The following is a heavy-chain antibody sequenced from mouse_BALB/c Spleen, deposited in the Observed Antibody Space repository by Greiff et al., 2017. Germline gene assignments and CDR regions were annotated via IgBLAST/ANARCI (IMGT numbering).Heavy chain of an antibody. Sequence: VQLQQSGAELVRSGASVKLSCTASGFNIKDYYMHWVKQRPEQGLEWIGWIDPENGDTEYAPKFQGKATMTADTSSNTAYLQLSSLTSEDTAVYYCNAGRGLRRGYYFDYWGQGTTLTVSS. CDR2: IDPENGDT. D-gene: IGHD2-4*01. V-gene: IGHV14-4*02. CDR1: GFNIKDYY. J-gene: IGHJ2*01. CDR3: NAGRGLRRGYYFDY.